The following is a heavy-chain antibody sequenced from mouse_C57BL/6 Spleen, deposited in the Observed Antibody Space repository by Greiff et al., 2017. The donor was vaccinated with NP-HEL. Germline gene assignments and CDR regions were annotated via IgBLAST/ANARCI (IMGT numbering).Heavy chain of an antibody. V-gene: IGHV1-64*01. D-gene: IGHD1-1*01. J-gene: IGHJ1*03. CDR2: IHPNSGST. Sequence: QVQLQQPGAELVKPGASVKLSCKASGYTFTSYWMHWVKQRPGQGLEWIGMIHPNSGSTNYNEKFKSKATLTVDKSSSTAYMQLSSLTSEDSAVYYCARDYDYYGSSYGWYFDVWGTGTTVTVSS. CDR1: GYTFTSYW. CDR3: ARDYDYYGSSYGWYFDV.